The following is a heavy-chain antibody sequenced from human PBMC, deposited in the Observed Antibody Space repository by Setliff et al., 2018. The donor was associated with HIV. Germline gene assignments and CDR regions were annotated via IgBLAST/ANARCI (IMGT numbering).Heavy chain of an antibody. CDR3: AIGIGFCSGGSCWGI. CDR1: GNSLTESS. D-gene: IGHD2-15*01. Sequence: GASVKVSCKVSGNSLTESSMHWVRQAPGKGLEWMGGFDPEDGETIYAQKFQGRVTMTEDTSTDTDYMEPSSLRSEDTALYYCAIGIGFCSGGSCWGIWGQGTMVT. J-gene: IGHJ3*02. CDR2: FDPEDGET. V-gene: IGHV1-24*01.